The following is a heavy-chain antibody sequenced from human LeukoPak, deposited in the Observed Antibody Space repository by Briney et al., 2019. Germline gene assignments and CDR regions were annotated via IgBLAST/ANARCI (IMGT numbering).Heavy chain of an antibody. J-gene: IGHJ4*02. CDR1: GFTFSKYW. V-gene: IGHV3-74*01. CDR2: INSDGSST. CDR3: ARGRGYSSRGIDY. Sequence: GGSLRLSCAASGFTFSKYWMHWVRQAPGKGLVWVSRINSDGSSTSYADSVKGRFTISRDNAKNTLYLQMNSLRAEDTAVYYCARGRGYSSRGIDYWGQGTLVTVSS. D-gene: IGHD6-19*01.